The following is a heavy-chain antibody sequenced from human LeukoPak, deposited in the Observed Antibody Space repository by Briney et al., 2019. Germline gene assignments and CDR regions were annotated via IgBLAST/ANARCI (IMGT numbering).Heavy chain of an antibody. Sequence: SETLSLTCTVSGGSISSYYWSWIRQPPGKGLEWIGYIYYSGSTNYNPSLKSRVTISVDPSKNQFSLKLSSVTAADTAVYYCARSTTNYYGMDVWGQGTTVTVSS. V-gene: IGHV4-59*01. CDR3: ARSTTNYYGMDV. J-gene: IGHJ6*02. CDR1: GGSISSYY. CDR2: IYYSGST. D-gene: IGHD4-17*01.